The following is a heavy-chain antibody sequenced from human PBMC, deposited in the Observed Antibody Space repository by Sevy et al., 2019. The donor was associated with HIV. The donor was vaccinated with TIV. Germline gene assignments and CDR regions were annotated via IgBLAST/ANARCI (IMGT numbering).Heavy chain of an antibody. D-gene: IGHD6-13*01. CDR1: GYTFTGYY. J-gene: IGHJ6*02. Sequence: ASVKVSCKASGYTFTGYYMHWVRQAPGQGLEWMGWINPNSGGTNYAQKFQGRVTMTRDTSISTAYIELSRLRSDDTAVYYCRVGVAAAKAKNYYYYGMDVWGQGTTVTVSS. CDR2: INPNSGGT. CDR3: RVGVAAAKAKNYYYYGMDV. V-gene: IGHV1-2*02.